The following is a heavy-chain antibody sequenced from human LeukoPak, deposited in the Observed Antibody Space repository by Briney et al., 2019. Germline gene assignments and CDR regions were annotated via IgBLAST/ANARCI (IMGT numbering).Heavy chain of an antibody. CDR2: ISSGSTYI. Sequence: AGGSLRPSCAASGFTFSTYSINWVRQAPGKGLEWVSSISSGSTYIYYADSVKGRFTISRDNAKNSLSLQMNSLRADDTAVYYCARGSGSGWSWGTNYFDYWGQGPLVTVSS. J-gene: IGHJ4*02. CDR3: ARGSGSGWSWGTNYFDY. CDR1: GFTFSTYS. D-gene: IGHD6-19*01. V-gene: IGHV3-21*01.